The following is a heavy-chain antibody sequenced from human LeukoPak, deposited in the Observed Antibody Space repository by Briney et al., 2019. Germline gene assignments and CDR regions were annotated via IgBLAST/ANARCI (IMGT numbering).Heavy chain of an antibody. Sequence: GGSLRLSCEASGFTFSSYGMHWVRQAPGKGLEWVAFIRYDGSNKYYADSVKGRFTISRDNSKNTLYLQMNSLRAEDTAVYYCAKPARGITIFGVVIPDAFDIWGQGTMVTVSS. CDR2: IRYDGSNK. J-gene: IGHJ3*02. CDR3: AKPARGITIFGVVIPDAFDI. D-gene: IGHD3-3*01. V-gene: IGHV3-30*02. CDR1: GFTFSSYG.